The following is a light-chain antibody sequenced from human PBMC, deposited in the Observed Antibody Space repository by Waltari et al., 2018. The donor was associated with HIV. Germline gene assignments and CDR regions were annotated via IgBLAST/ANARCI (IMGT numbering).Light chain of an antibody. CDR1: SRAVGPYNI. V-gene: IGLV2-23*02. CDR2: EVT. Sequence: QSALTQPASLSGSPGQASTISCPGTSRAVGPYNIFPWYQHYPGKVPKLMIYEVTKRPSWVSNRFSGSKSGNTASLTISGLQAEDEADYYCCSYAGSGTVIFGGGTKVTVL. CDR3: CSYAGSGTVI. J-gene: IGLJ2*01.